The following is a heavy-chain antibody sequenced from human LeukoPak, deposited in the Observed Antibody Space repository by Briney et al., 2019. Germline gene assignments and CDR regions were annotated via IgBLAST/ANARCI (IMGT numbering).Heavy chain of an antibody. CDR3: ARDVVQDYYYYGMDV. CDR2: INSDGETT. V-gene: IGHV3-74*01. CDR1: GFSFSNYW. Sequence: GGSLRLSCAASGFSFSNYWMHWVRHAPGKGLVWVSGINSDGETTTYADSVKGRFTISRDNAKNSLYLQMNSLRDEDTAVYYCARDVVQDYYYYGMDVWGQGTTVTVSS. D-gene: IGHD1-1*01. J-gene: IGHJ6*02.